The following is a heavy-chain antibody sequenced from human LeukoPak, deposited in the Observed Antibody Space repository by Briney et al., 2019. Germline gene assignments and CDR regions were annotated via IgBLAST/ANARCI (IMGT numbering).Heavy chain of an antibody. J-gene: IGHJ3*02. CDR3: ARADYYDGAFDI. D-gene: IGHD3-22*01. CDR2: IYYSGST. V-gene: IGHV4-59*01. CDR1: GGSISSYY. Sequence: SETLSLTCTVSGGSISSYYWSWIRQPPGKGLEWIGYIYYSGSTNYNPSLKSRVTISVDTSKNQFSLKLSSVTAADTAVYYCARADYYDGAFDIWGQGTMVTVSS.